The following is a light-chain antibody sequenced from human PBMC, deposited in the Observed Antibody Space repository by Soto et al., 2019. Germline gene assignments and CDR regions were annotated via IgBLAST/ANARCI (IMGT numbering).Light chain of an antibody. J-gene: IGLJ1*01. Sequence: QSVLTQPASVSGSPGQSITVSCTGTNIDVGSYNLISWYQQHPGKAPKLMIYEANKRPSGVSNRFSGSKSGNTASLTISGLQAEDEANYYCCSYAGTATVFGTGTKLTVL. CDR3: CSYAGTATV. CDR2: EAN. CDR1: NIDVGSYNL. V-gene: IGLV2-23*02.